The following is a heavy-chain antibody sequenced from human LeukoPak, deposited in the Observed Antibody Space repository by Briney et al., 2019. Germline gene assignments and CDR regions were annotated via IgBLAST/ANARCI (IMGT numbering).Heavy chain of an antibody. V-gene: IGHV1-18*01. CDR3: ARGEGIAVAATGEYYFDY. CDR2: VSAYNGNT. Sequence: ASVKVSCKASGYTFITYGISWVRQAPGQGLEWMGWVSAYNGNTNYAEKLQGRVTMSIDTSTSTAYMELRSLRSDDTAVYYCARGEGIAVAATGEYYFDYWGQGTLVTVSS. CDR1: GYTFITYG. J-gene: IGHJ4*02. D-gene: IGHD6-19*01.